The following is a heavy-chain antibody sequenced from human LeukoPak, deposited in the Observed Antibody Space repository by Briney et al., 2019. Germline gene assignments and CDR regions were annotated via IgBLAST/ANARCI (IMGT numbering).Heavy chain of an antibody. D-gene: IGHD3-3*01. Sequence: SVKVSCKSSGGSLGNYAFSWVRQAPGQGLEWMGGIIPIFGTANYAQKFQGRVTITTDESTSTAYMELSSLRSEDTAVYYCARARGWSGYYPQPFDYWGQGTLVTVSS. V-gene: IGHV1-69*05. CDR3: ARARGWSGYYPQPFDY. J-gene: IGHJ4*02. CDR2: IIPIFGTA. CDR1: GGSLGNYA.